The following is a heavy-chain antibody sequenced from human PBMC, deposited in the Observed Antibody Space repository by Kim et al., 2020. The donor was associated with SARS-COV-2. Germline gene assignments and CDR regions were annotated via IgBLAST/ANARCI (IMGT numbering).Heavy chain of an antibody. J-gene: IGHJ2*01. CDR1: GFTFSSYG. D-gene: IGHD4-17*01. V-gene: IGHV3-33*01. CDR2: IWYDGSNK. Sequence: GGSLRLSCAASGFTFSSYGMHWVRQAPGKGLEWVAVIWYDGSNKYYADSVKGRFTISRDNSKNTLFLQMNSLRAEDTAVYYCARDSYGDYGWYFDLWGRGTLVTVSS. CDR3: ARDSYGDYGWYFDL.